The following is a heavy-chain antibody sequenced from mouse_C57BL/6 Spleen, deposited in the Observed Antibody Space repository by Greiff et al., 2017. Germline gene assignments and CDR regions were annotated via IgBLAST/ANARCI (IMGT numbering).Heavy chain of an antibody. Sequence: EVKVVESGPGLAKPSQSLSLTCSVSGYSITSDYWNWIRKFPGNKLEYMGYISYSGSTYYNPSLKSGISIIRDTSTNKYYLQWNSVTTEDTATYYCARSLTGTYDFGCRGQGTTLTVAS. D-gene: IGHD4-1*01. CDR1: GYSITSDY. CDR2: ISYSGST. CDR3: ARSLTGTYDFGC. V-gene: IGHV3-8*01. J-gene: IGHJ2*01.